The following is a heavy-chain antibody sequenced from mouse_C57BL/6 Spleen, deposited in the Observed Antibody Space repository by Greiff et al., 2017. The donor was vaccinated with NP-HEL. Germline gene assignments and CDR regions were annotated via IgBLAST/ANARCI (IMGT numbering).Heavy chain of an antibody. CDR3: AKHMDYLAY. CDR1: GFSLTSYG. Sequence: VQLQQSGPGLVAPSQSLSISCTVSGFSLTSYGVDWVRQPPGKGLEWLGVICGGGSTNYNSALMSRLSTSKDNYKTQVLLKMNRLQTDDTAMYYCAKHMDYLAYWGQGTLVTVSA. CDR2: ICGGGST. V-gene: IGHV2-9*01. D-gene: IGHD2-4*01. J-gene: IGHJ3*01.